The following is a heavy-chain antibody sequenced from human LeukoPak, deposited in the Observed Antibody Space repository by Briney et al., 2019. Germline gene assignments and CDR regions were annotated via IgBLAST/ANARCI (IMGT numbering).Heavy chain of an antibody. CDR2: MWFDGSNK. V-gene: IGHV3-33*08. D-gene: IGHD6-13*01. CDR3: ARDSFSITSSWYGGPAFYFDY. CDR1: GFTFSGYG. J-gene: IGHJ4*02. Sequence: PGRSLRLSCAASGFTFSGYGMHWVRQAPGKGLEWVAVMWFDGSNKYYADSVKGRFTISGDNSKHMLYLQMNSLRAEDTAVYYCARDSFSITSSWYGGPAFYFDYWGLGTLVTVSS.